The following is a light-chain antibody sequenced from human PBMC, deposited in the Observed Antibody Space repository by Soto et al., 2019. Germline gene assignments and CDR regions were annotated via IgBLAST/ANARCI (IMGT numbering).Light chain of an antibody. Sequence: LVMTQSPASLSVPPRERSTLSCTARRIVSSNLAWYQQKPGQAPRPLIYDASNRATGIPDRFSGSGSGTDFTLTISSLQSEDFAVYYCQQYNNWPRTFGQGTKVDIK. J-gene: IGKJ1*01. CDR2: DAS. CDR3: QQYNNWPRT. V-gene: IGKV3D-15*01. CDR1: RIVSSN.